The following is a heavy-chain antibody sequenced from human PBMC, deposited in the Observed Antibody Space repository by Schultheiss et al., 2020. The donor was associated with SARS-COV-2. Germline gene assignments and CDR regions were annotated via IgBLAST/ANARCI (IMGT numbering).Heavy chain of an antibody. CDR3: ARSYSYGYPPYYYYGMDV. CDR1: GGTFSSYA. CDR2: ISAYNGNT. J-gene: IGHJ6*02. D-gene: IGHD5-18*01. V-gene: IGHV1-18*01. Sequence: GESLKVSCKASGGTFSSYAISWVRQAPGQGLEWMGRISAYNGNTNYAQKLQGRVTMTTDTSTSTAYMELRSLRSDDTAVYYCARSYSYGYPPYYYYGMDVWGQGTTVTVSS.